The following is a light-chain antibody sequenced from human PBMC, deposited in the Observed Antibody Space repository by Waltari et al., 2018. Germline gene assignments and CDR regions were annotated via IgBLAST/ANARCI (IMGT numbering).Light chain of an antibody. CDR1: QNIDIY. J-gene: IGKJ2*01. V-gene: IGKV1-39*01. Sequence: DVQLTQSPSSLSASVGDRVTIPCRASQNIDIYLNWYQQKPGKAPNLLIDGASNLQSGVPSRFSGSGSGTDFTLTISSLQPEDFASFYCQQTSITPRTFGQGTKLEI. CDR3: QQTSITPRT. CDR2: GAS.